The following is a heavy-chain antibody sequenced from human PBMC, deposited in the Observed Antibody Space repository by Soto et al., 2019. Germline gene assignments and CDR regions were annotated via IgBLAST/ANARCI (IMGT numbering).Heavy chain of an antibody. V-gene: IGHV1-69*01. J-gene: IGHJ6*02. CDR2: IISMSASP. Sequence: QVQLVQSGAEVKKPGSSVRVSCKASGGTFSTYGVNWVRQAPGQGLECMGGIISMSASPYYAQKFQGRVTISADESTSTVYMDLTSLRSEDTAVYYCARRGKGMRWRGMDVWGQGTTVTVSS. D-gene: IGHD2-15*01. CDR3: ARRGKGMRWRGMDV. CDR1: GGTFSTYG.